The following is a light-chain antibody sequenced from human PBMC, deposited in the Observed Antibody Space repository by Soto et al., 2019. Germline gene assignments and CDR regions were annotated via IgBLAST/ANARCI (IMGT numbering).Light chain of an antibody. CDR2: DVS. V-gene: IGKV2D-29*01. CDR1: QSLVYSDGRTY. CDR3: QQYNNWPPLT. J-gene: IGKJ4*01. Sequence: EIVMTQTPLSLSVTPGQPASISCKSSQSLVYSDGRTYLYWYLQKPGQPPQVLIYDVSNRSPGVPDRFSGSGSGTDFTLTISSLQSEDFAVYYCQQYNNWPPLTFGGGTKVEIK.